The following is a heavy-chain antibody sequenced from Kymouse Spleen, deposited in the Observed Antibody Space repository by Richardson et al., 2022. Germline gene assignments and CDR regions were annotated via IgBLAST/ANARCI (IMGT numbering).Heavy chain of an antibody. CDR2: IKSKTDGGTT. CDR3: TSLGVVTSYYFDY. D-gene: IGHD3-3*01. Sequence: EVQLVESGGGLVKPGGSLRLSCAASGFTFSNAWMSWVRQAPGKGLEWVGRIKSKTDGGTTDYAAPVKGRFTISRDDSKNTLYLQMNSLKTEDTAVYYCTSLGVVTSYYFDYWGQGTLVTVSS. J-gene: IGHJ4*02. CDR1: GFTFSNAW. V-gene: IGHV3-15*01.